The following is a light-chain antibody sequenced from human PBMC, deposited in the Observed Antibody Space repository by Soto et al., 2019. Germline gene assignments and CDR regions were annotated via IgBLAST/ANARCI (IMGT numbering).Light chain of an antibody. J-gene: IGKJ1*01. V-gene: IGKV3-11*01. Sequence: EIVLTQSPGTLSLSPGERATLSCRASQSVSSYLAWYQQKPGQAPRLLIYDASNRATGIPARFSGSGSGTDFTLTISSLEPEDFAVYYCQQRSNWFGQGTKVDIK. CDR1: QSVSSY. CDR2: DAS. CDR3: QQRSNW.